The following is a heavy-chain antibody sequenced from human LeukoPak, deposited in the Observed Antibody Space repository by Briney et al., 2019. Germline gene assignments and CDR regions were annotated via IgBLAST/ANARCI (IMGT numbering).Heavy chain of an antibody. Sequence: GGSLRLSCAASGFTFDDYAMHWVRQSPGKGLEWVSGISWNSDNIGYADSVKGRFTISRDNAKNSLYLQMNSLTAEDMALYYCAKDVGSGSFHYYYMDVWGKGTTVTVSS. J-gene: IGHJ6*03. CDR2: ISWNSDNI. CDR1: GFTFDDYA. D-gene: IGHD3-10*01. CDR3: AKDVGSGSFHYYYMDV. V-gene: IGHV3-9*03.